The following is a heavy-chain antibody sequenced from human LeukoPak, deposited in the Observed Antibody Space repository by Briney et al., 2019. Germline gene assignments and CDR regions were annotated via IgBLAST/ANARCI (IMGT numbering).Heavy chain of an antibody. J-gene: IGHJ4*02. D-gene: IGHD3-3*01. CDR1: GFTFSNAW. CDR2: IKSKTDGGTT. Sequence: GGSLRLSCAASGFTFSNAWMSWVRQAPGKGPEWVGRIKSKTDGGTTDYAAPVKGRFTISRDDSKNTLYLQMNGLRAEDTATYHCAKGDFWSGYYNNPFFDYWGRGTLVTVSS. V-gene: IGHV3-15*05. CDR3: AKGDFWSGYYNNPFFDY.